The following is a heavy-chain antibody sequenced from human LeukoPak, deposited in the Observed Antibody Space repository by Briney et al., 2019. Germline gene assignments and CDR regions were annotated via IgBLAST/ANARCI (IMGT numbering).Heavy chain of an antibody. J-gene: IGHJ6*03. CDR3: AKGRGWEASYYYYYMDV. D-gene: IGHD1-26*01. CDR1: GFTFSSYA. CDR2: ISGSGGST. Sequence: GGSLRLSCAASGFTFSSYAMSWVRQAPGKGLEWVSAISGSGGSTYYADSVKGRFTVSRDNSKNTLYLQMNSLRAEDTAVYYCAKGRGWEASYYYYYMDVWGKGTTVTISS. V-gene: IGHV3-23*01.